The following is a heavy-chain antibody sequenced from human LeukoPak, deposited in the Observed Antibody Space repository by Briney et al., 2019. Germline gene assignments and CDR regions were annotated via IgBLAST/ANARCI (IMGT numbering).Heavy chain of an antibody. Sequence: GGSLRLSCAASGFTFSSYATSWVRQAPGKGLEWVSAISGSGGSTYYADSVKGRFTISRDNSKNTLYLQMNSLRAGDTAVYYCAKGMTAMVTSPPLSYWGQGTLVTVSS. V-gene: IGHV3-23*01. CDR3: AKGMTAMVTSPPLSY. CDR1: GFTFSSYA. CDR2: ISGSGGST. J-gene: IGHJ4*02. D-gene: IGHD5-18*01.